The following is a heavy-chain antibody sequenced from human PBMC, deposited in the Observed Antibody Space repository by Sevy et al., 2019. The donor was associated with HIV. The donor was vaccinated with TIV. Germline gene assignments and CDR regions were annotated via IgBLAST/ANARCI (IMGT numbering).Heavy chain of an antibody. Sequence: ASVKVSCKASGGTFSSYAISWVRQAPGQGLEWMGGIIPIFGTANYAQKFQGRVTITADESTSTAYMELSSLRSEDTAVYYCARIGYSGSNGSDYWGQGTLVTVSS. CDR2: IIPIFGTA. D-gene: IGHD6-6*01. V-gene: IGHV1-69*13. J-gene: IGHJ4*02. CDR1: GGTFSSYA. CDR3: ARIGYSGSNGSDY.